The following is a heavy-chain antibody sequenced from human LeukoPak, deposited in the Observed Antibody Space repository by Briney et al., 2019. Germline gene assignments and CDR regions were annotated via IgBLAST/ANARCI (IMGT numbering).Heavy chain of an antibody. D-gene: IGHD6-13*01. V-gene: IGHV1-69*05. CDR2: IIPIFGTA. J-gene: IGHJ6*03. Sequence: SVKVSCKASGGTFISYAISWVRQAPGQGLEWMGGIIPIFGTANYAQKFQGRVTITTEESTRTAYMELSSLRSEDTAVYYCARVAAAGTGSSTHYYYYYMDVWGKGTTVTVSS. CDR3: ARVAAAGTGSSTHYYYYYMDV. CDR1: GGTFISYA.